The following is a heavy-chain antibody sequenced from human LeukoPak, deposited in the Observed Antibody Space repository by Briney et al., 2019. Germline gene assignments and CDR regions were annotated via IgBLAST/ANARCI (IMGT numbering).Heavy chain of an antibody. V-gene: IGHV3-23*01. Sequence: GGSLRLSCAASGFTFYTYAMTWVRQAPGKGLEWVSSISGSGDNTYYADSVKGRFTVSRDNSKNTLYLQMNSLRAEDTAVYYCAKTPGDCTGGTCYSFDYWGQGSLVTVSS. CDR3: AKTPGDCTGGTCYSFDY. CDR2: ISGSGDNT. CDR1: GFTFYTYA. J-gene: IGHJ4*02. D-gene: IGHD2-15*01.